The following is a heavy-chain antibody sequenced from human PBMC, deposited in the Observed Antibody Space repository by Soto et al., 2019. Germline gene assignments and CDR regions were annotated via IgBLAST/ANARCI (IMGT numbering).Heavy chain of an antibody. Sequence: PGGSLRLSCAASGFTFSSYAMSWVRQAPGKGLEWVSAISGSGGSTYYADSVKGRFTISRDNSKNTLYLQMNSLRAEDTAVYYCAKDYRRGFGESFSFDYWGQGTLVTVSS. V-gene: IGHV3-23*01. CDR3: AKDYRRGFGESFSFDY. CDR1: GFTFSSYA. CDR2: ISGSGGST. D-gene: IGHD3-10*01. J-gene: IGHJ4*02.